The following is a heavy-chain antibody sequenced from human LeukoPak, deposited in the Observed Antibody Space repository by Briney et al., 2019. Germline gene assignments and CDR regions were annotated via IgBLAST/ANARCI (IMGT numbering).Heavy chain of an antibody. J-gene: IGHJ4*02. CDR1: RFTFSSYS. CDR2: ISSSSSYI. Sequence: GGSLRLSCAASRFTFSSYSMNWVRQAPGKGLEWVSSISSSSSYIYYADSVKGRFTISRDNAKNSLYLQMNSLRAEDTAVYYCARDPAAAGFDYWGQGTLVTVSS. CDR3: ARDPAAAGFDY. D-gene: IGHD6-13*01. V-gene: IGHV3-21*01.